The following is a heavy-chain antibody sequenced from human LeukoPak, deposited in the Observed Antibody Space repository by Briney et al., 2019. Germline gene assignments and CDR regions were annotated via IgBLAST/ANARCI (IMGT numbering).Heavy chain of an antibody. D-gene: IGHD3-22*01. Sequence: PGGSLRLPCAASGFTFSSYWMHWVRQAPGKGLVWVSRINSDGSSTSYADSVKGRFTISRDNAKNTLYLQMNSLRAEDTAVYYCARAGYYYDSSGYRTPFDYWGQGTLVTVSS. CDR1: GFTFSSYW. CDR3: ARAGYYYDSSGYRTPFDY. J-gene: IGHJ4*02. CDR2: INSDGSST. V-gene: IGHV3-74*01.